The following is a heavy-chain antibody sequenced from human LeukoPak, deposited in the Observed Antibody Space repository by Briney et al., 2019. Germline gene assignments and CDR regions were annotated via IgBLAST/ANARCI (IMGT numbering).Heavy chain of an antibody. CDR2: ISSSSSTI. D-gene: IGHD2-2*01. Sequence: PGGSLRLSCAASGFTFSSYSMNWVRQAPGKGLEWVSYISSSSSTIYYADSVEGRFTISRDNAKNSLYLQMNSLRAEDTAVYYCARDGGWSSTNCYSRFNWFDPWGQGTLVTVSS. CDR3: ARDGGWSSTNCYSRFNWFDP. V-gene: IGHV3-48*01. CDR1: GFTFSSYS. J-gene: IGHJ5*02.